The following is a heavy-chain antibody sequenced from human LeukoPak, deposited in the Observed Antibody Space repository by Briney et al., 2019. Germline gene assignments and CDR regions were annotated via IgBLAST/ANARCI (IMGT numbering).Heavy chain of an antibody. J-gene: IGHJ6*03. V-gene: IGHV3-53*01. Sequence: GGSLRLSCAASGFTVSSSYMSWVRQAPGKGLEWVSVIYSGGSTYYADSVKGRFTISRDNSKNTLYLQMNSLRAEDTAVYYCARVWNYYYYMDVWGKGTTVTISS. CDR3: ARVWNYYYYMDV. CDR1: GFTVSSSY. D-gene: IGHD1-1*01. CDR2: IYSGGST.